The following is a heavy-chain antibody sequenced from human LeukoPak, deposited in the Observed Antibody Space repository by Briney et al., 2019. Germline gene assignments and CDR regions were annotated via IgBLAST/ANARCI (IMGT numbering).Heavy chain of an antibody. CDR3: ASLGTTVLDAFDI. Sequence: SETLSLTCAVYGGSFSGYYWSWIRQPPGKGLEWIGEINHSGSTNYNPSLKSRVTISVDTSKHQFSLKLSSVTAADTAVYYCASLGTTVLDAFDIWGQGTMVTVSS. J-gene: IGHJ3*02. CDR1: GGSFSGYY. CDR2: INHSGST. D-gene: IGHD4-17*01. V-gene: IGHV4-34*01.